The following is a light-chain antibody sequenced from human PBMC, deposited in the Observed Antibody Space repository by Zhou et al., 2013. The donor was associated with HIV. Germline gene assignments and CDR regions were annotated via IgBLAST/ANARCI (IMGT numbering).Light chain of an antibody. V-gene: IGKV3-11*01. CDR3: QQRSIWRWT. Sequence: EIVMTQSPATLSVSPGERATLSCRASQSVSSYLGWYQQKPGQAPRLLVYDASKRATGIPARFSGSGSGTDFTLTISSLEPEDFAIYYCQQRSIWRWTFGQGTKVEIK. CDR2: DAS. J-gene: IGKJ1*01. CDR1: QSVSSY.